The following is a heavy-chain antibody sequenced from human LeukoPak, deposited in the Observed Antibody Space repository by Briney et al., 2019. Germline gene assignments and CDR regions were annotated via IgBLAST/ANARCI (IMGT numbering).Heavy chain of an antibody. CDR3: ARDLCSGGSCYSKRAWWHFDL. D-gene: IGHD2-15*01. Sequence: SETLSLTCTVTGGSISSYYWSWIRQPPGKGLEWIGYIYYSGSTNYNPSLKSRVTISVDTSKNQFSLKLSSVTAADTAVYYCARDLCSGGSCYSKRAWWHFDLWGRGTLVTVSS. J-gene: IGHJ2*01. CDR1: GGSISSYY. V-gene: IGHV4-59*01. CDR2: IYYSGST.